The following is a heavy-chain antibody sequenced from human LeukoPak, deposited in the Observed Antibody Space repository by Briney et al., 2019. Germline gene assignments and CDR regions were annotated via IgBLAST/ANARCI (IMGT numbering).Heavy chain of an antibody. CDR3: AKARTTVTTTWFDP. V-gene: IGHV3-9*01. D-gene: IGHD4-17*01. CDR2: ISWNSGSI. J-gene: IGHJ5*02. Sequence: GGSLRLSCAASGFTFDDYAMHLVRQAPWKGLEWVSGISWNSGSIGYADSVKGRFTISRDNAKNSLYLQMNSLRAEDTALYYCAKARTTVTTTWFDPWGQGTLVTVSS. CDR1: GFTFDDYA.